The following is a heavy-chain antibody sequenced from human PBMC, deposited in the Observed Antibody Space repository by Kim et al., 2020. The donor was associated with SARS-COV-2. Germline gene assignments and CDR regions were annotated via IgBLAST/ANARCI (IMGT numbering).Heavy chain of an antibody. J-gene: IGHJ4*02. CDR2: ISGSGGST. D-gene: IGHD5-18*01. CDR1: GFTFSSYA. Sequence: GGSLRLSCAASGFTFSSYAMSWVRQAPGKGLEWVSAISGSGGSTYYADSVKDRFTISRDNSKNTLYLQMNSLRAVDTAVYYCAKGDTAMVYFPFDYWGQGTLVTVSS. CDR3: AKGDTAMVYFPFDY. V-gene: IGHV3-23*01.